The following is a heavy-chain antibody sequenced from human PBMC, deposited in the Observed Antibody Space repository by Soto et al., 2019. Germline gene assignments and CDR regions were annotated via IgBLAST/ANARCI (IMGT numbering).Heavy chain of an antibody. CDR3: AKGGYRYCSSTSCYNNWFDP. Sequence: EVQLLESGGGLVQPGGSLRLSCAASGFAFSSYAMSWVRQAPGKGLEWVSAISGSGGSTYYADSVKGRFTISRDNSKNTLYLQMNSLRAEDTAVYYCAKGGYRYCSSTSCYNNWFDPWGQGTLVTVSS. CDR2: ISGSGGST. J-gene: IGHJ5*02. CDR1: GFAFSSYA. D-gene: IGHD2-2*01. V-gene: IGHV3-23*01.